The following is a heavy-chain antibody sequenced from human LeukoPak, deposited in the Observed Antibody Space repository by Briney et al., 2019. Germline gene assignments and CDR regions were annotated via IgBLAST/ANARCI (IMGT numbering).Heavy chain of an antibody. Sequence: WASVKVSCKASGYTFTSYDINWVRQPTGQGLEWMGWMNPNSGNKRYAQKFQGRVTITRNTSISTAYMELSILRSEVTAVYYCARGIIMHYDSSGYYELFDYRGQGTLVTVSS. D-gene: IGHD3-22*01. CDR3: ARGIIMHYDSSGYYELFDY. J-gene: IGHJ4*02. CDR2: MNPNSGNK. V-gene: IGHV1-8*03. CDR1: GYTFTSYD.